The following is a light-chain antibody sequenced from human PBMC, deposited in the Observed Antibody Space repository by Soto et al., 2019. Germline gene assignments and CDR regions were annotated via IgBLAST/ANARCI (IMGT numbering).Light chain of an antibody. CDR2: EVS. J-gene: IGLJ2*01. CDR1: SSDVGAYNY. V-gene: IGLV2-14*01. CDR3: SSYTTSSTVV. Sequence: QSALTQPASVSGSPGESITISCTGTSSDVGAYNYVSWYQHYPGKAPKLRIYEVSNRPSGVSNRFSGSKSGNTASLTISGLQAEDDADYYCSSYTTSSTVVFGGGTKLTVL.